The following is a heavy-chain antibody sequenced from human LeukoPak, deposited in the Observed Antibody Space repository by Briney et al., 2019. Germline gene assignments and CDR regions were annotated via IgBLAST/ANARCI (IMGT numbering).Heavy chain of an antibody. V-gene: IGHV3-11*04. CDR2: ISNSGSSI. Sequence: GGSLRHSCAASGFTFSDSYMTWIRQAPGKGLEWVSYISNSGSSIYYADSVKGRFTTSRDNAKSSLYLQMNSLRAEDSAVYYWGRGHWGLDYWGQGALVTVSS. D-gene: IGHD7-27*01. CDR3: GRGHWGLDY. CDR1: GFTFSDSY. J-gene: IGHJ4*02.